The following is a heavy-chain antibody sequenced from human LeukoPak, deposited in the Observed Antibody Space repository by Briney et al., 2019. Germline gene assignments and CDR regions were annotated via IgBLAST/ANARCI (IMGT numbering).Heavy chain of an antibody. D-gene: IGHD1-26*01. CDR2: ISSSSSYI. J-gene: IGHJ3*02. V-gene: IGHV3-21*01. CDR1: GFTFSSYA. CDR3: ARERSSYNDAFDI. Sequence: PGGSLRLSCAASGFTFSSYAMSWVRQAPGKGLEWVSSISSSSSYIYYADSVKGRFTISRDNAKNSLYLQMNSLRAEDTAVYYCARERSSYNDAFDIWGQGTMVTVSS.